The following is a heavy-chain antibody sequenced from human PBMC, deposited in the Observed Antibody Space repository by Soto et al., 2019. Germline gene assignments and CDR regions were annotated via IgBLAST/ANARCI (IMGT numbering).Heavy chain of an antibody. CDR2: FDPEDGET. D-gene: IGHD2-2*01. CDR3: ATALSSTSYVYFDY. Sequence: ASVKVPCKVSGYTLTELSMHWVRQAPGKGLEWMGGFDPEDGETIYAQKFQGRVTMTEDTSTDTAYMELSSLRSEDTAVYYCATALSSTSYVYFDYWGQGTLVTVTS. V-gene: IGHV1-24*01. J-gene: IGHJ4*02. CDR1: GYTLTELS.